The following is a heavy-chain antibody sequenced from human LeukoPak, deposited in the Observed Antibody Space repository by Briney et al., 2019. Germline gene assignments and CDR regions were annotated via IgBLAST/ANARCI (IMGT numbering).Heavy chain of an antibody. J-gene: IGHJ3*02. Sequence: TLSLTCTVSGGSISSGGYYWNWIRQPPGKGLEWIAFIYHTGSTYYNPSLKSRVTISVDRSKNQFSLKLSSVTAADTAVYYCAREGGCSSTSCYDYAFDIWGQGTMVTVSS. CDR2: IYHTGST. D-gene: IGHD2-2*01. CDR1: GGSISSGGYY. CDR3: AREGGCSSTSCYDYAFDI. V-gene: IGHV4-30-2*01.